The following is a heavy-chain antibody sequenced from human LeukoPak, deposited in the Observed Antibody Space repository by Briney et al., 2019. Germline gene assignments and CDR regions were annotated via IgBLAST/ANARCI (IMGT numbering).Heavy chain of an antibody. V-gene: IGHV3-48*03. Sequence: GSLRLSCTASEFAFSSYEMNWARQAPGKGLEWVSYISSSGSTIYYADSVKGRFTISRDNAKNSLYLQMNSLRAEDTAVYYCARASGVGFDYWGQGTLVTVS. CDR3: ARASGVGFDY. CDR2: ISSSGSTI. J-gene: IGHJ4*02. CDR1: EFAFSSYE. D-gene: IGHD3-10*01.